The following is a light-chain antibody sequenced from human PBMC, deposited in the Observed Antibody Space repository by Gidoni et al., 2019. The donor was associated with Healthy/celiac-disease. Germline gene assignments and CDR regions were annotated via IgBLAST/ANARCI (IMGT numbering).Light chain of an antibody. CDR1: QSISSW. J-gene: IGKJ2*01. CDR2: KAS. CDR3: QQYNSYPYT. Sequence: DIHMTQSPSTLSASVGDRVTITCRASQSISSWLAWYQQKPGKAPKLLIYKASSLESGVPSRFSGSGSGTEFTLTISSLQPDDFATYYCQQYNSYPYTFAQGTKLEIK. V-gene: IGKV1-5*03.